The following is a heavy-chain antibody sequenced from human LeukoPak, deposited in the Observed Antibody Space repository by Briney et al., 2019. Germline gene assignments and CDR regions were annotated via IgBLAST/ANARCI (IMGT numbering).Heavy chain of an antibody. V-gene: IGHV3-53*01. D-gene: IGHD3-22*01. J-gene: IGHJ4*02. Sequence: QTGGSLRLSCAASGFTVSSNYMSWVRQAPGKGLEWVSVIYSGGSTYYADSVKGRFTISRDNSKNTLYLQMNSLRAEDTAVYYCAIYDSSGYYNYWGQGTLVTVSS. CDR2: IYSGGST. CDR1: GFTVSSNY. CDR3: AIYDSSGYYNY.